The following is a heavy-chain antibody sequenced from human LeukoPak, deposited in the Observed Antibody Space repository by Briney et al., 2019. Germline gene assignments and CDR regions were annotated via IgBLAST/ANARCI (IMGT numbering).Heavy chain of an antibody. CDR3: ARGGVYGDYPNWFDP. V-gene: IGHV4-31*11. Sequence: PSQTLSLTCAVSGGSISSGGYYWSWIRQHPGKGLEWIGYIYYSGSTYYNPSLKSRVTISVDTSKNQFSLKLSSVTAADTALYYCARGGVYGDYPNWFDPWDQGTLVTVSS. D-gene: IGHD4-17*01. CDR1: GGSISSGGYY. J-gene: IGHJ5*02. CDR2: IYYSGST.